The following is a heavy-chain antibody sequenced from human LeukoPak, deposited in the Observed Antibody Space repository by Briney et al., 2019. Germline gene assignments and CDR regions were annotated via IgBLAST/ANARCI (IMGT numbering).Heavy chain of an antibody. CDR1: GLTFSSYG. Sequence: GGSLRLSCAASGLTFSSYGMHWVRQAPGKGLEWVAVISYDGSDKYYADSVKGRFTISRDNSKNTLYLQMNGLRTEDTAVYYCAKDGYPLGYCSSTSCPYYFNYWGQGTLVTVSS. CDR3: AKDGYPLGYCSSTSCPYYFNY. D-gene: IGHD2-2*01. V-gene: IGHV3-30*18. J-gene: IGHJ4*02. CDR2: ISYDGSDK.